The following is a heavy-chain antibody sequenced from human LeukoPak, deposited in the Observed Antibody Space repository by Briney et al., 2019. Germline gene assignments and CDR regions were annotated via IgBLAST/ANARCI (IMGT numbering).Heavy chain of an antibody. CDR2: ISAYNGNT. V-gene: IGHV1-18*01. J-gene: IGHJ1*01. CDR1: GYTFHRYG. CDR3: ARDGEIVVVPAASRGYFQH. D-gene: IGHD2-2*01. Sequence: GASVKVSCRASGYTFHRYGLSWVRQAPGQGLEWMGWISAYNGNTNYAQKLQGRVTMATDTSTSTAYIELRSLRSDDTAVYYCARDGEIVVVPAASRGYFQHWGQGTLVTVSS.